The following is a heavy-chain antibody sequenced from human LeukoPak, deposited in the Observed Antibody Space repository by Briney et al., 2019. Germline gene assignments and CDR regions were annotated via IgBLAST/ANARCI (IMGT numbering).Heavy chain of an antibody. V-gene: IGHV1-3*01. CDR2: ISAGNGNT. J-gene: IGHJ4*02. CDR1: GYTFTSYA. Sequence: ASVKVSCKASGYTFTSYAIHWVRQAPGQRLEQMGWISAGNGNTKYSQNFQGRVTFISNTSATTAFMELSSLRSEDAAVYYCARDSGSGSNDYWGQGTLVTVSS. CDR3: ARDSGSGSNDY. D-gene: IGHD1-26*01.